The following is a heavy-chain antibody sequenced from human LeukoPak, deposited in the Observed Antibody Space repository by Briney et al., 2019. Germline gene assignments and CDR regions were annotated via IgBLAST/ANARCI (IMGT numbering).Heavy chain of an antibody. D-gene: IGHD2-15*01. CDR3: ARDLVAATIGSGSYWFDP. V-gene: IGHV1-2*02. J-gene: IGHJ5*02. Sequence: GASVKVSCKASGYTFSDYYIHWVRVAPGQGFEWMGWINPNSGGTNYAQKFQGRVTMTRDTSISTAYMELSRLRSDDTAVYYCARDLVAATIGSGSYWFDPWGQGTLVTVSS. CDR1: GYTFSDYY. CDR2: INPNSGGT.